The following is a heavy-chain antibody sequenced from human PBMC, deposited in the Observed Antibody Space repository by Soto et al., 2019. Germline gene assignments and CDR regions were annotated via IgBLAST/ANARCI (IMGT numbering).Heavy chain of an antibody. CDR3: VTNFDYDYFWGGYRYVLHH. CDR1: GXTFTSYA. Sequence: PXGSLRLSCEASGXTFTSYAMSWVRQSPDKGLELVSGISGGGDRGHYAASVTGRFTISIDNLKQTVYLQMDGLRAEDTALYYCVTNFDYDYFWGGYRYVLHHWGRGTLGTVSS. CDR2: ISGGGDRG. D-gene: IGHD3-16*02. V-gene: IGHV3-23*01. J-gene: IGHJ5*02.